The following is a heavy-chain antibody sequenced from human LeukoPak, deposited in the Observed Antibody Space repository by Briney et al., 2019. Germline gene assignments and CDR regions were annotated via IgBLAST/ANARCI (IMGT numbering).Heavy chain of an antibody. V-gene: IGHV4-34*01. Sequence: SETLSLTCAVYGGSFSGYYWSWIRQPPGKGLEWIGEINHSGSTNYNPSLKSRVTISVDTSKNQFSLKLSSVTAADTAVYYCARARWHIAARLVPKYFDYWGQGTLVTVSS. CDR2: INHSGST. J-gene: IGHJ4*02. CDR1: GGSFSGYY. CDR3: ARARWHIAARLVPKYFDY. D-gene: IGHD6-6*01.